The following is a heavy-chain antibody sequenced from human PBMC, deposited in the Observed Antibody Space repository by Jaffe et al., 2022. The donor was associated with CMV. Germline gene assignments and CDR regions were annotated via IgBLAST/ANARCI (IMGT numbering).Heavy chain of an antibody. Sequence: QVTLRESGPALVKPTQTLTLTCTFSGFSLSTSGMCVSWIRQPPGKALEWLARIDWDDDKYYSTSLKTRLTISKDTSKNQVVLTMTNMDPVDTATYYCARILYGGNHAYFDYWGQGTLVTVSS. J-gene: IGHJ4*02. CDR3: ARILYGGNHAYFDY. D-gene: IGHD2-15*01. CDR1: GFSLSTSGMC. V-gene: IGHV2-70*15. CDR2: IDWDDDK.